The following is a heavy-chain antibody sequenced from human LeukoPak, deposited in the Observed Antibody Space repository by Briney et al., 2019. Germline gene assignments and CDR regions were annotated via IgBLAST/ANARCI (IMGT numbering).Heavy chain of an antibody. CDR2: INSDGSST. CDR1: GFTFSSYW. J-gene: IGHJ3*02. CDR3: ARDRAGGMAPDAFDI. Sequence: PGGSLRLSCAASGFTFSSYWMHWVRQAPGKGLVWVSRINSDGSSTSYADSVKGRFTISRDNAKNSLYLQMNSLRAEDTAVYYCARDRAGGMAPDAFDIWGQGTMVTVSS. D-gene: IGHD3-16*01. V-gene: IGHV3-74*01.